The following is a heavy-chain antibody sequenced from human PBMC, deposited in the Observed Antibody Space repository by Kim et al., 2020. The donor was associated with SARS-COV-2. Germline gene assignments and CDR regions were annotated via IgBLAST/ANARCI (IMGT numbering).Heavy chain of an antibody. J-gene: IGHJ4*02. CDR3: AIASSYDSFDY. Sequence: RYDADSVKGRFNTARDYAKNSLYLQMNSLRAEDTAVYYCAIASSYDSFDYWGQGTLLTVSS. CDR2: R. V-gene: IGHV3-11*01. D-gene: IGHD5-12*01.